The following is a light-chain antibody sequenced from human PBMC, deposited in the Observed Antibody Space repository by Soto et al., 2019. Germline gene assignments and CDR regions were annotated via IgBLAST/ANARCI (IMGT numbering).Light chain of an antibody. Sequence: QSALTQPASVSGSPGQSITISCTGTSSDVGAYNYDSWYQQHPGKAPKLMIYDVSNRPSGVSNRFSASKSGNAASLTISGLQAEDEADYYCSSYTTSRTLVFGGGTKLTVL. V-gene: IGLV2-14*01. CDR1: SSDVGAYNY. CDR3: SSYTTSRTLV. J-gene: IGLJ3*02. CDR2: DVS.